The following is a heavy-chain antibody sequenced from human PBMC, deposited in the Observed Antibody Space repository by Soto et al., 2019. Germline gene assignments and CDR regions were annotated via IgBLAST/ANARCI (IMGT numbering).Heavy chain of an antibody. CDR3: TPEGAGFDY. V-gene: IGHV3-73*02. J-gene: IGHJ4*02. CDR2: IRSKANSYAT. CDR1: GFTFSGSA. D-gene: IGHD1-26*01. Sequence: EVQLVESGGGLVQPGGSLKLSCAASGFTFSGSAMHWVRQASGKGLEWVGRIRSKANSYATAYAASVKGRFTVSRDDSNNTEYLQLSSLKTEDTAVYYCTPEGAGFDYWGQGTLVTVS.